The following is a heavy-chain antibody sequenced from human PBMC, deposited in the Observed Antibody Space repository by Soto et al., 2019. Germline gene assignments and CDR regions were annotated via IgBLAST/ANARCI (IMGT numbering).Heavy chain of an antibody. J-gene: IGHJ4*02. CDR2: IWYDGSNK. Sequence: GGSLRLSCAASGFTFSSYGMHWVRQAPGKGLEWVAVIWYDGSNKYYADSVKGRFTISRDNSKDTLYLQMNSLRAEDTAVYYCARDSTTVTRYYFDYWGQGTLVTVS. V-gene: IGHV3-33*01. CDR1: GFTFSSYG. CDR3: ARDSTTVTRYYFDY. D-gene: IGHD4-17*01.